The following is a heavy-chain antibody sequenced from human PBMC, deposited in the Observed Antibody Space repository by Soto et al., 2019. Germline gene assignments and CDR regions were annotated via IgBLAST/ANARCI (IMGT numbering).Heavy chain of an antibody. D-gene: IGHD3-10*01. CDR3: ARGQLVWYGDLTPYHRDMDV. CDR1: GGSFDDFY. CDR2: ISHDGGT. J-gene: IGHJ6*02. V-gene: IGHV4-34*01. Sequence: SETLSLTCAFYGGSFDDFYWSWVRQSPGKGLEWVGEISHDGGTNYSPSLASRVSISVDTSKNQFSLHLRSVTAADTGLYYCARGQLVWYGDLTPYHRDMDVWGQGTTVT.